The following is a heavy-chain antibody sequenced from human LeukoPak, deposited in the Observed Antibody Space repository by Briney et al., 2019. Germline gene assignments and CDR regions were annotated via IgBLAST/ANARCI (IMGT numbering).Heavy chain of an antibody. J-gene: IGHJ4*02. V-gene: IGHV4-39*07. CDR1: GGSISSSSYY. CDR2: IYYSGST. Sequence: SETLSLTCTVSGGSISSSSYYWGWIRQPPGKGLEWIGSIYYSGSTNYNPSLKSRVTISVDTSKNQFSLKLSSVTAADTAVYYCARAQRDGYNLYYFDYWGQGTLVTVSS. CDR3: ARAQRDGYNLYYFDY. D-gene: IGHD5-24*01.